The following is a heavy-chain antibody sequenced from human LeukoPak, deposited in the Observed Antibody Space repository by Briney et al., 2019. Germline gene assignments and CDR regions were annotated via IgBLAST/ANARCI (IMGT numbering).Heavy chain of an antibody. V-gene: IGHV3-74*01. J-gene: IGHJ4*02. D-gene: IGHD1-20*01. CDR3: ARLLVYNSGGEAFDH. Sequence: GGSLRLSCAVSGFIFSNYWMHWVRQVPGKGLVWVSRINGDGTNTDYADSVKGRFSISRDTAKNTLYLQMNSLRAEDTAVYYCARLLVYNSGGEAFDHWGQGTLVTVSS. CDR1: GFIFSNYW. CDR2: INGDGTNT.